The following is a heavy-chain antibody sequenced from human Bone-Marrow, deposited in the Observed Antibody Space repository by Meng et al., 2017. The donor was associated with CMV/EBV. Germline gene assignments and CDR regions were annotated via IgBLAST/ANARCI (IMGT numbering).Heavy chain of an antibody. CDR3: ARMDFYNTVNWFDP. CDR1: RYTYTNCD. Sequence: SRYTYTNCDINWMRQATGQGLEWLGWMKTHTGETGYAQKFQGRVTMTRDTSISTAYMELSSLRSDDTAIYYCARMDFYNTVNWFDPWGQGTLVTVSS. D-gene: IGHD3-3*01. CDR2: MKTHTGET. V-gene: IGHV1-8*01. J-gene: IGHJ5*02.